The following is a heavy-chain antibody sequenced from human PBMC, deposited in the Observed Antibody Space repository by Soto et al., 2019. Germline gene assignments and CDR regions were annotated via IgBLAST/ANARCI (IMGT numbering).Heavy chain of an antibody. Sequence: SETLSLTCTVSGGSISSYYWSWIRQPPGKGLEWIGYIYYSGSTNYNPSLKSRVTISVDTSKNQFSLKLSSVTAADTAVYYCARQSGGSGSYFDYWGQGTLVTVSS. CDR3: ARQSGGSGSYFDY. D-gene: IGHD3-10*01. CDR2: IYYSGST. CDR1: GGSISSYY. V-gene: IGHV4-59*08. J-gene: IGHJ4*02.